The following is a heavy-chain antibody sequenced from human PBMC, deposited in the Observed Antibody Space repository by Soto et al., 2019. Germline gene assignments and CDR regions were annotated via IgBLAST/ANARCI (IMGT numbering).Heavy chain of an antibody. CDR1: GFTFSSYS. CDR3: AKDRAHQRGIVATISYYFDY. V-gene: IGHV3-23*01. J-gene: IGHJ4*02. Sequence: PEESLRLSCAASGFTFSSYSMSRVRQAPGKGLEWVSAISGSGGSTYYADSVKGRFTISRDNSKNTLYLQMNSLRAEDTAVYYCAKDRAHQRGIVATISYYFDYWGQGT. D-gene: IGHD3-16*02. CDR2: ISGSGGST.